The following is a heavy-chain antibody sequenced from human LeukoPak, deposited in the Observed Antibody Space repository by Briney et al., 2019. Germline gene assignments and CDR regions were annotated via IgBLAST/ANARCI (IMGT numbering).Heavy chain of an antibody. V-gene: IGHV4-31*03. J-gene: IGHJ4*02. D-gene: IGHD3-22*01. CDR1: GGSISSGGYY. Sequence: SETLSLTCTVSGGSISSGGYYWSWIRQHPGKGLEWIGHIYYSGSTYYNPSLKSRVTISVDTSKNQFSLKLSSVTAADTAVYYCARENLDDSQDYWGQGTLVTVSS. CDR2: IYYSGST. CDR3: ARENLDDSQDY.